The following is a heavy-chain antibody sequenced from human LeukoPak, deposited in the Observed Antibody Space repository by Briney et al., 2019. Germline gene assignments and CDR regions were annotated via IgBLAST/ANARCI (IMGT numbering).Heavy chain of an antibody. D-gene: IGHD3-22*01. V-gene: IGHV3-30*02. CDR1: GFTFGSYW. J-gene: IGHJ4*02. Sequence: GGSLRLSCAASGFTFGSYWMHWVRQAPGKGLEWVAFIRYDGSNKYYADSVKGRFTISRDNSKNTLYLQMNSLRPEDTAVYYCAKPLDSSGYVLDFWGQGTLVTVSS. CDR2: IRYDGSNK. CDR3: AKPLDSSGYVLDF.